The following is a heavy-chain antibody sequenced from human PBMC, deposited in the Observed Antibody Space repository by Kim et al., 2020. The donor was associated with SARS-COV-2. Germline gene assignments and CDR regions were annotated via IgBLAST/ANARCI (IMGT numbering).Heavy chain of an antibody. CDR1: GGSFSGYY. D-gene: IGHD2-15*01. CDR2: INHSGST. J-gene: IGHJ4*02. V-gene: IGHV4-34*01. CDR3: ARGRGPPRSRYCSGGSCMGLFGY. Sequence: SETLSLTCAVYGGSFSGYYWSWIRQPPGKGLEWIGEINHSGSTNYNPSLKSRVTISVDTSKNQFSLKLSSVTAADTAVYYCARGRGPPRSRYCSGGSCMGLFGYWGQGTLVTVSS.